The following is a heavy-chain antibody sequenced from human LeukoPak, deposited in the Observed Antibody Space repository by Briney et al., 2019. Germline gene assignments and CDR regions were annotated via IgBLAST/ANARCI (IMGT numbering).Heavy chain of an antibody. Sequence: GGSLGLSCAASGFTFSSYAMHWVRQAPGKGLEWVAVISYDGSNKYYADSVKGRFTISRDNSKNTLYLQMNSLRAEDTAVYYCAKDPDYVPTAIDYWGQGTLVTVSS. CDR2: ISYDGSNK. V-gene: IGHV3-30-3*01. J-gene: IGHJ4*02. D-gene: IGHD3-16*01. CDR3: AKDPDYVPTAIDY. CDR1: GFTFSSYA.